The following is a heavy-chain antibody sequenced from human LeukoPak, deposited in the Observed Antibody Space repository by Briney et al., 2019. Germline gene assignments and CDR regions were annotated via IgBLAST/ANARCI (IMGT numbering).Heavy chain of an antibody. CDR1: GGSISSYY. CDR3: ARGGDIVVVGAFDI. J-gene: IGHJ3*02. V-gene: IGHV4-59*01. D-gene: IGHD2-2*01. Sequence: SETLSLTCTVSGGSISSYYWSWIRQPPGKGLEWIGYIYYSGSTNYNPSLKSRVTISVDTSKNQFSLKLSSVTAAATAVYYCARGGDIVVVGAFDIWGQGTMVTVSS. CDR2: IYYSGST.